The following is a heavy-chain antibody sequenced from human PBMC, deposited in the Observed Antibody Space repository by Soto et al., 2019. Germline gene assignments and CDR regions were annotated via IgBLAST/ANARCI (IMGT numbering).Heavy chain of an antibody. CDR2: ISSSSSTI. CDR3: ARDEKLPVVPGAFDY. D-gene: IGHD2-2*01. Sequence: EVQLVESGGGLVQPGGSLRLSCAASGFTFSSYSMNWVRQAPGKGLEWVSYISSSSSTIYYADSVKGRFTISRDNAKNSRYLQMNSLRDEDTAVYYCARDEKLPVVPGAFDYWGQGTLVTVSS. CDR1: GFTFSSYS. V-gene: IGHV3-48*02. J-gene: IGHJ4*02.